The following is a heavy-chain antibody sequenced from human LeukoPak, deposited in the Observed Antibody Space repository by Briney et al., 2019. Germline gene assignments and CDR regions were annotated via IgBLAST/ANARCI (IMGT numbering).Heavy chain of an antibody. CDR1: GGSISSYY. CDR3: AREPRDGYRTKAAFDI. Sequence: SETLSLTCTVSGGSISSYYWSWIRQPPGEGLEWIGYIYYTGSTNYNPSLKSRVTISVVTSKNQFSLRLSSVTAADTAVYYCAREPRDGYRTKAAFDIWGQGTMVTVSS. J-gene: IGHJ3*02. CDR2: IYYTGST. V-gene: IGHV4-59*01. D-gene: IGHD5-24*01.